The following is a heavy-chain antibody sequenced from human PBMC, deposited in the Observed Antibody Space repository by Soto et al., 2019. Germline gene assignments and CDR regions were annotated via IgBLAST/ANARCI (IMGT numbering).Heavy chain of an antibody. J-gene: IGHJ3*02. CDR2: ISYDGSNK. V-gene: IGHV3-30*03. CDR1: GFTFSSYG. D-gene: IGHD3-3*01. CDR3: ARAWPSYDFWSGYGNDAFDI. Sequence: GGSLRLSCAASGFTFSSYGMHWVRQAPGKGLEWVAVISYDGSNKYYADSVKGRFTISRDNAKNTLYLQMNSLRAEDTAVYYCARAWPSYDFWSGYGNDAFDIWGQGTMVTVSS.